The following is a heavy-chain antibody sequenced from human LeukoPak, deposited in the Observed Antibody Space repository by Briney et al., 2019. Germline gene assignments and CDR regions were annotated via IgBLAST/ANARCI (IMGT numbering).Heavy chain of an antibody. CDR2: IYHSGST. J-gene: IGHJ4*02. Sequence: SETLSLTCTVSGYSISSGYYWGWIRQPPGKGLEWIGSIYHSGSTYYNPSLKSRVTISVDTSKNQFSLKLSSVTAADTAVYYCARAGPIAAAGNYFDYWGQGTLATVSS. CDR3: ARAGPIAAAGNYFDY. D-gene: IGHD6-13*01. CDR1: GYSISSGYY. V-gene: IGHV4-38-2*02.